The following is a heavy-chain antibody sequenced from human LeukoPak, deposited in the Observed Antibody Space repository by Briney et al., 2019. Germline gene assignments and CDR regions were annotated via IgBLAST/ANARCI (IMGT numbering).Heavy chain of an antibody. CDR3: AKASVAGRGPLDF. CDR2: ISGSGGST. Sequence: PGGSLRLSCAASGFTFSSYAMSWVRQAPGRGLEWVSAISGSGGSTYYADSVKGRFTISSDTSKNTLYPQMNSLRAEDTAVYYCAKASVAGRGPLDFWGQGTLVTVSS. J-gene: IGHJ4*02. D-gene: IGHD6-19*01. V-gene: IGHV3-23*01. CDR1: GFTFSSYA.